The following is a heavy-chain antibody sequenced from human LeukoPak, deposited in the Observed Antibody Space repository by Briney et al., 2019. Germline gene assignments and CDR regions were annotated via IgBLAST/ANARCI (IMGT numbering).Heavy chain of an antibody. CDR2: IYPGDSDT. CDR3: ATRKTTVTLHEVYMDV. J-gene: IGHJ6*03. D-gene: IGHD4-11*01. CDR1: GCSFTSYW. V-gene: IGHV5-51*01. Sequence: GESLKISCKGSGCSFTSYWIGWVRQMPGKGLEWMGIIYPGDSDTRYSPSFQGQVTISADKSISTAYLQWSSLKASDTAMYYCATRKTTVTLHEVYMDVWGKGTTVTVSS.